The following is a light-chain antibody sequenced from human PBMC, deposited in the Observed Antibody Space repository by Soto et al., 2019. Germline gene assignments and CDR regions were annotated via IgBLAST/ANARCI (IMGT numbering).Light chain of an antibody. CDR1: QGISSF. Sequence: IQLTQSPSSRSSSLGDSVTITCRASQGISSFLAWYQQKQGKAPKLLIYAASTLQSGAPSRFSGSVSGTDGTITISSLKNEDGPTYVCQQLNSYTITFGQGTRLEIK. CDR3: QQLNSYTIT. CDR2: AAS. V-gene: IGKV1-9*01. J-gene: IGKJ5*01.